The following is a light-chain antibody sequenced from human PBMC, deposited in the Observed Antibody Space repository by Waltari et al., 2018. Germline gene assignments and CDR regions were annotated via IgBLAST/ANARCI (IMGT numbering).Light chain of an antibody. V-gene: IGKV3-15*01. CDR2: GAS. CDR3: QQYNNRPYT. J-gene: IGKJ2*01. CDR1: QPLTSN. Sequence: EIVMTQSPATLSVSPGERATLSCRASQPLTSNIAWYHQKPGQAPRLLIYGASTRATGIPARFSGSGSGTQFTLTISSLQSEDFVVYYCQQYNNRPYTFGQGTKLEIK.